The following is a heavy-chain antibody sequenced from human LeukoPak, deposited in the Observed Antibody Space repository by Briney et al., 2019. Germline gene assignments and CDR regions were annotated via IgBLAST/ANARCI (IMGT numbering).Heavy chain of an antibody. D-gene: IGHD2-15*01. CDR1: GYSVTSYW. CDR3: ARRSDCSGGSCYRSFDY. V-gene: IGHV5-51*01. Sequence: GESLKISCKGSGYSVTSYWIGWVRQMPGKGLEWMGIIYPGDSDTRYSPSFQGQVTISADKSISTAYLQWSSLKASDTAMYYCARRSDCSGGSCYRSFDYWGQGTLVTVSS. CDR2: IYPGDSDT. J-gene: IGHJ4*02.